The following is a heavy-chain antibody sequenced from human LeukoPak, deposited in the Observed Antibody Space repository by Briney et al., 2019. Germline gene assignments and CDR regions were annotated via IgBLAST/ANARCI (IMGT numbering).Heavy chain of an antibody. Sequence: ASVKVSCKASGYTFTGYYMHWVRQATGQGLEWMGWINPNSGGTNYAQKFQGRVTMTTDTSTSTAYMELRSLRSDDTAVYYCARDLGPLTGYYRGLVWFDPWGQGTLVTVSS. CDR3: ARDLGPLTGYYRGLVWFDP. CDR2: INPNSGGT. V-gene: IGHV1-2*02. J-gene: IGHJ5*02. D-gene: IGHD3-9*01. CDR1: GYTFTGYY.